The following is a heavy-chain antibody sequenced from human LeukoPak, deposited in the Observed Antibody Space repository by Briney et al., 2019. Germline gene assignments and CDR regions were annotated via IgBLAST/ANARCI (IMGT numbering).Heavy chain of an antibody. J-gene: IGHJ6*03. Sequence: PSETLSLTCTVSGGSISSYYWSWIRQPPGKGLEWIGYIYYSGSTNYNPSLKSRVTISVDTSKNQFSLKLSSVTAADTAVYYCARQAGSGRHHYYYYMDVWGKGTTVTISS. V-gene: IGHV4-59*08. D-gene: IGHD1-26*01. CDR3: ARQAGSGRHHYYYYMDV. CDR1: GGSISSYY. CDR2: IYYSGST.